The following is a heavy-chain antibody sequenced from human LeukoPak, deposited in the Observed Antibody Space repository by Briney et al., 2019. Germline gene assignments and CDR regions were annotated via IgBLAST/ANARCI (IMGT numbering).Heavy chain of an antibody. CDR3: TKDLTGYYDY. D-gene: IGHD3-9*01. Sequence: PGGSLRLSCAASGFTFSSYSMNWVRQAPGKGLEWVSSISSSSSYIYYADSVKGRFTISRDNAKNSLYLQMNSLRAEDTAIYYCTKDLTGYYDYWGQGTLVSVSS. CDR2: ISSSSSYI. J-gene: IGHJ4*02. CDR1: GFTFSSYS. V-gene: IGHV3-21*01.